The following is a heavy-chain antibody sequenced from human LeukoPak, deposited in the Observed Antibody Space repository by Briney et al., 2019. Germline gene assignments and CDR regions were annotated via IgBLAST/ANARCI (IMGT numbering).Heavy chain of an antibody. CDR1: GETFIHNF. V-gene: IGHV4-34*01. Sequence: SETLSLTCAVYGETFIHNFWTWIRQPPGKGLEWIGQINHSGSTYYNPSLKSRVTILVDTSKNQFSLKLTSVTAADTAVYYCARAMPYFYGSIAVPGTIDYWGQGILVTAS. CDR2: INHSGST. D-gene: IGHD6-19*01. J-gene: IGHJ4*02. CDR3: ARAMPYFYGSIAVPGTIDY.